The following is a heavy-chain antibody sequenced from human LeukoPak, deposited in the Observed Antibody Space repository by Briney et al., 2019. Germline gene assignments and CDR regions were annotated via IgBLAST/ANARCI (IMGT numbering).Heavy chain of an antibody. V-gene: IGHV4-59*01. CDR3: ARGAGYRASDY. CDR1: GGSISSYY. Sequence: PSETLSLTCTVSGGSISSYYWSWIRQPPGKGLEWIGYIYYSGSTNYNPSLKSRVTISVDASKNQLSLKLSSVTAADTAVYYCARGAGYRASDYWGQGTLVTVSS. CDR2: IYYSGST. J-gene: IGHJ4*02. D-gene: IGHD5-24*01.